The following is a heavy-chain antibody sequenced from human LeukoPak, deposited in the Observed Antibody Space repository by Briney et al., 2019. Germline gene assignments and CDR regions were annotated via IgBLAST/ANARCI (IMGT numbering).Heavy chain of an antibody. V-gene: IGHV4-4*02. D-gene: IGHD6-13*01. Sequence: PSGTLSLTCAVSGGSISSSNWWNWVRQPPGKGLEWVGEIYHSGSTIYNPSLKSRVTMSLDKSKNQFSLKLSSVTAADTAVYYCAREGYSSSWWKKAYYFDYWGQGTLVTVSS. CDR3: AREGYSSSWWKKAYYFDY. J-gene: IGHJ4*02. CDR1: GGSISSSNW. CDR2: IYHSGST.